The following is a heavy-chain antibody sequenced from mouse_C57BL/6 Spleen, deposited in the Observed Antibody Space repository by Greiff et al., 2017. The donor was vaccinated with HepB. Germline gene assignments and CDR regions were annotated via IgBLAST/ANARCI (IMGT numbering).Heavy chain of an antibody. CDR1: GYTFTSYW. Sequence: QVQLQQSGAELVRPGSSVKLSCKASGYTFTSYWMHWVKQRPIQGLEWIGNIDPSDSETHYNQKFKDKATLTVDKSSSTAYMQPSSLTSEDSAVYYCAREDWYFDVWGTGTTVTVSS. J-gene: IGHJ1*03. CDR3: AREDWYFDV. CDR2: IDPSDSET. V-gene: IGHV1-52*01.